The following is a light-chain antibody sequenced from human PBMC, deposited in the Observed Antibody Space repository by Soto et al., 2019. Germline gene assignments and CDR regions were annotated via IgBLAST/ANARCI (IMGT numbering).Light chain of an antibody. CDR1: SRDVGDYKY. J-gene: IGLJ1*01. CDR2: EVS. CDR3: SSYTSSSTYV. V-gene: IGLV2-14*01. Sequence: QSALTQPASVSGSPGQSMTISCTGASRDVGDYKYVSWFQQHPGKAPKLMIYEVSNRPSGVSNRFSGSKSGNTASLTISGLQAEDEADYYCSSYTSSSTYVFGTGTKLTVL.